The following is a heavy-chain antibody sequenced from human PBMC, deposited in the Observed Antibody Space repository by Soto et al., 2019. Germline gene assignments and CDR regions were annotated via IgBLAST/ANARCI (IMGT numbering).Heavy chain of an antibody. CDR3: ARRGGVTGVQY. Sequence: EVQLVESGGGSVQPGGSLRLSCEASGFTFSSYWMHWVRQAPGKGLVWVSRISSDGSSTSYGDSVNGRVTVSRDNAKNILYLKMSSLSAEGTAIYYCARRGGVTGVQYWGQGTLVSVSS. J-gene: IGHJ4*02. V-gene: IGHV3-74*02. D-gene: IGHD3-3*01. CDR2: ISSDGSST. CDR1: GFTFSSYW.